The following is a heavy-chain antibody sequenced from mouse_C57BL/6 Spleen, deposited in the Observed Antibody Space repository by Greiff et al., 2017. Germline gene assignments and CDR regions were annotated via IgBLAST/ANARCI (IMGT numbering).Heavy chain of an antibody. V-gene: IGHV1-7*01. CDR2: INPSSGYT. J-gene: IGHJ1*03. CDR3: ATSTVVWYFDV. CDR1: GYTFTSYW. D-gene: IGHD1-1*01. Sequence: VQLQQSGAELAKPGASVKLSCKASGYTFTSYWMHWVKQRPGQGLEWIGYINPSSGYTKYNQKFKDKATLTADKSSSTAYMQLSSLTYEDSAVYYCATSTVVWYFDVWGTGTTVTVSS.